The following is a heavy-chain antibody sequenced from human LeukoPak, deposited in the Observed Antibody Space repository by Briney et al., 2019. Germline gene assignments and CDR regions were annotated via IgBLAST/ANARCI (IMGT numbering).Heavy chain of an antibody. J-gene: IGHJ3*02. D-gene: IGHD3-3*01. V-gene: IGHV4-34*01. Sequence: PSETLSLTCAVYGGSFSGYYWSWIRQPPGKGLEWIGEINHSGSTNYNPSLKSRVTISVDTSKNQFFLKLSSVTAADTAVYYCARVGRITIFGVVRDAFDIWGQGTMVTVSS. CDR2: INHSGST. CDR3: ARVGRITIFGVVRDAFDI. CDR1: GGSFSGYY.